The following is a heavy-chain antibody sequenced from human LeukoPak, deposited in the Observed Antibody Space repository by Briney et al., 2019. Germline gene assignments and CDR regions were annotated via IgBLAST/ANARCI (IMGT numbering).Heavy chain of an antibody. CDR2: INHSGSA. Sequence: SETLSLTCAVYGGSFSGYYWSWIRQPRGKGLEWIGEINHSGSANYNPSLKSRVTISVDTSKNQFSLKLSSVTAADTAVYYCARGVGGSSWYYWGQGTLVTVSS. D-gene: IGHD6-13*01. CDR1: GGSFSGYY. V-gene: IGHV4-34*01. CDR3: ARGVGGSSWYY. J-gene: IGHJ4*02.